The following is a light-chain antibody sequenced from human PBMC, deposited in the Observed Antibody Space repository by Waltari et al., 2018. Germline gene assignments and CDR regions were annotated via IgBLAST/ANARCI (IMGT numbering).Light chain of an antibody. V-gene: IGKV4-1*01. Sequence: DIVMTQSPDSLAVSLGERATINCKSSQSGLHSSKHKNYLAWYQQKPGQPLKLLMYWASTRESGVADRFSGSGSETDFTLTISSLQAEDVAVYYCQQHYTAPITFGQGTRLDIK. CDR3: QQHYTAPIT. CDR2: WAS. CDR1: QSGLHSSKHKNY. J-gene: IGKJ5*01.